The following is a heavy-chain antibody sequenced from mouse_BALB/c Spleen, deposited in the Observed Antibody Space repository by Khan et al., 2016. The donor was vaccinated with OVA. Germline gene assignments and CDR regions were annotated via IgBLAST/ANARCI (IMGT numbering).Heavy chain of an antibody. Sequence: EVQLQQSGAELVKPGASVKLSCTASGFNIKDTYIHWVKQRPEQGLEWIGRIDPANGNTNYDPKFQGKATITADTSSNTAYLQLSSLTSDDTAVYYCVRDYWDVFAYWGQGTLVTVSA. J-gene: IGHJ3*01. V-gene: IGHV14-3*02. CDR3: VRDYWDVFAY. D-gene: IGHD4-1*01. CDR1: GFNIKDTY. CDR2: IDPANGNT.